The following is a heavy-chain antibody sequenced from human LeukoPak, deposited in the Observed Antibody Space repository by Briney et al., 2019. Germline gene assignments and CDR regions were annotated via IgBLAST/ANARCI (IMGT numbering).Heavy chain of an antibody. V-gene: IGHV3-66*01. D-gene: IGHD5-24*01. CDR1: GFTVSSNY. CDR2: IYSGGST. J-gene: IGHJ4*02. Sequence: GGSLRLSCAASGFTVSSNYMSWVRQAPGKGLEWVSVIYSGGSTYYADSVKGRFTISRDNSKNTLYLQMNSLRAEDTAVYYCARDLGGYNQRGAPYDYWGQGTLVTVSS. CDR3: ARDLGGYNQRGAPYDY.